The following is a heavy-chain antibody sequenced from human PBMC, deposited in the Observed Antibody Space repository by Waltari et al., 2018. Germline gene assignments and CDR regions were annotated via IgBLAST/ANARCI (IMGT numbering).Heavy chain of an antibody. CDR3: ARDLSADGDYEDY. CDR2: IIPILGIA. J-gene: IGHJ4*02. Sequence: QVQLVQSGAEVKKPGSSVKVSCKASGGTFSSYTISWVRQAPGQGLEWMGRIIPILGIANYAQKFQGRVTITADKSTSTAYMELSSLRSEDTAVYYCARDLSADGDYEDYWGQGTLVTVSS. V-gene: IGHV1-69*08. CDR1: GGTFSSYT. D-gene: IGHD4-17*01.